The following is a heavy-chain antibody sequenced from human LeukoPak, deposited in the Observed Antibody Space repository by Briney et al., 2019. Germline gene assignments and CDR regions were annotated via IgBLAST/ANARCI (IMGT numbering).Heavy chain of an antibody. D-gene: IGHD3-10*01. Sequence: SETLSLTCTVSGGSISSYYWSWIRQPPGKGLEWIGYIYYSGSTNYNPSLKSRVTISVDTSKNQFSLKLSSVTAADTAVYYCAREVSGYFYYWGQGTLVTVSS. CDR3: AREVSGYFYY. CDR2: IYYSGST. V-gene: IGHV4-59*01. CDR1: GGSISSYY. J-gene: IGHJ4*02.